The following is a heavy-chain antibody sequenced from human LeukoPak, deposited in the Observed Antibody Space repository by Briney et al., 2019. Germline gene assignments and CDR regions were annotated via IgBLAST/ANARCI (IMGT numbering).Heavy chain of an antibody. J-gene: IGHJ4*02. Sequence: SETLSLTCTVSGGSISSSSYYWGWICQPPGKGLEWIGSIYYSGSTYYNPSLKSRVTISVDTSKNQFSLKLSSVTAADTAVYYCASRDGSSWYYGGVDYWGQGTLVTVSS. CDR1: GGSISSSSYY. V-gene: IGHV4-39*01. D-gene: IGHD6-13*01. CDR3: ASRDGSSWYYGGVDY. CDR2: IYYSGST.